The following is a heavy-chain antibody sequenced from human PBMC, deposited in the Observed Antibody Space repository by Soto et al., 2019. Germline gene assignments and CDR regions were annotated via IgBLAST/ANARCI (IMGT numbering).Heavy chain of an antibody. CDR3: ARDTPHSIVGARGAFDI. CDR1: GGTFSSYA. Sequence: QVQLVQSGAEVKKPGSSVKVSCKASGGTFSSYAISWVRQAPGQGLEWMGGIIPIFGTANYAQKFQGRVTITADESTSTAYLELSSLRSEDTAVYYCARDTPHSIVGARGAFDIWGQGTMVTVSS. CDR2: IIPIFGTA. V-gene: IGHV1-69*12. J-gene: IGHJ3*02. D-gene: IGHD1-26*01.